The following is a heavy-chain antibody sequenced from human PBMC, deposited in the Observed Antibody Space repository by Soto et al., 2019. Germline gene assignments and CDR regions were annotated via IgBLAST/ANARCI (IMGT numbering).Heavy chain of an antibody. J-gene: IGHJ6*02. D-gene: IGHD3-10*01. Sequence: LRLSCAASGFTFSSYAMSWVRQAPGKGLEWVSSVSAGGDMTYYSDSVKGRFTISRDNSNNALFLQMNSLRIEDTALYYCARGDRGGSGSPASYYYSGLDVWGQGATVTVSS. CDR3: ARGDRGGSGSPASYYYSGLDV. V-gene: IGHV3-23*01. CDR2: VSAGGDMT. CDR1: GFTFSSYA.